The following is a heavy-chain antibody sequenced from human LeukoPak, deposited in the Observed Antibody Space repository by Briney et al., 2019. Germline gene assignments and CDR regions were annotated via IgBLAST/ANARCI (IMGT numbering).Heavy chain of an antibody. CDR3: ARLKKAEGSLLDF. J-gene: IGHJ4*02. CDR2: IYYSGNT. V-gene: IGHV4-31*02. Sequence: SWVRQAPGKGLEWIGCIYYSGNTYYNPSLQSRVTISVDTSRNMFSLRLTSVTAADTALYYCARLKKAEGSLLDFWGQGSLVTVSS.